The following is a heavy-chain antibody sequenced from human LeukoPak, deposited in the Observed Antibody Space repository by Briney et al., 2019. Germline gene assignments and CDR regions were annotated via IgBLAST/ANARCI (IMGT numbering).Heavy chain of an antibody. D-gene: IGHD5-18*01. CDR1: GGSFSGYY. Sequence: SETLSLTCAVYGGSFSGYYWSWIRQPPGKGLEWMGEINHSGSTNYNPSLRSRVTISVDTSKNQFSLKLSSVTAADTAVYYCARGGGTWIQPFDWGQGTTVTVSS. V-gene: IGHV4-34*01. CDR2: INHSGST. CDR3: ARGGGTWIQPFD. J-gene: IGHJ6*02.